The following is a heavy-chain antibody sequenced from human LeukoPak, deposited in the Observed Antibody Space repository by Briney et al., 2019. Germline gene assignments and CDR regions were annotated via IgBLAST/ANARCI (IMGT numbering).Heavy chain of an antibody. CDR1: GGSISSGSYY. Sequence: PSQTLSLTCTVSGGSISSGSYYWSWIRQPAGKGLEWIGRIYTSGSTNYNPSLKSRVTISVDTSKNRFSLKLSSVTAADTAVYYCATLTGGDDAFDIWGQGTMVTVSS. CDR2: IYTSGST. V-gene: IGHV4-61*02. D-gene: IGHD4-23*01. J-gene: IGHJ3*02. CDR3: ATLTGGDDAFDI.